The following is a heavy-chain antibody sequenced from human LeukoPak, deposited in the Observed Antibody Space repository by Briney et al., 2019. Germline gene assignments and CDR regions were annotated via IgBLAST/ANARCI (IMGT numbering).Heavy chain of an antibody. CDR3: ARGYTYSGYDY. CDR1: GGSISSYY. D-gene: IGHD5-12*01. J-gene: IGHJ4*02. CDR2: IYYSGST. V-gene: IGHV4-59*01. Sequence: SETLSLTCTVSGGSISSYYWSWIRQPPGKGLEWIGYIYYSGSTNYNPSLKSRVTISVDTSKNQFSLKLSSVTAADTAVYYCARGYTYSGYDYWGQGTLVTVFS.